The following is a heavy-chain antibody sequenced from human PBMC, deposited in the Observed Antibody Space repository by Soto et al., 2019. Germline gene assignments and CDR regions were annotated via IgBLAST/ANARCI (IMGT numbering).Heavy chain of an antibody. CDR3: ARVDCSSTSCYAPRRAFDI. V-gene: IGHV1-2*02. Sequence: GASVKVSCKASGCTFTGYYMHWVRQAPGQGLEWMGWINPNSGGTNYAQKFQGRVTMTRDTSISTAYMELSRLRSDDTAVYYCARVDCSSTSCYAPRRAFDIWGQGTMVTVSS. CDR2: INPNSGGT. J-gene: IGHJ3*02. D-gene: IGHD2-2*01. CDR1: GCTFTGYY.